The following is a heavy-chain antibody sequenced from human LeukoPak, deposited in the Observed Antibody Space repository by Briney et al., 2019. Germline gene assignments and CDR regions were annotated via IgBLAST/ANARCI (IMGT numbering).Heavy chain of an antibody. V-gene: IGHV4-30-4*08. J-gene: IGHJ3*02. CDR3: ARVTIENAFDT. CDR2: IYYSGST. CDR1: GGSISSGDYY. Sequence: SQTLSLTCTVSGGSISSGDYYWGWIRQPPGKGLEWIGYIYYSGSTYYNPSLKSRVTISVDTSKNQCSLKLSSVTAADTAVYYCARVTIENAFDTWGQGTMVTVSS. D-gene: IGHD4-11*01.